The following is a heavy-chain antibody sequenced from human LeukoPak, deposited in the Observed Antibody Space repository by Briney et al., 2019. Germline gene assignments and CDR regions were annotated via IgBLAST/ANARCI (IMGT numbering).Heavy chain of an antibody. V-gene: IGHV3-7*03. CDR1: GFSLSSHW. CDR3: AEDQEERPYYFDY. D-gene: IGHD1-1*01. Sequence: PGGSLRLSCAASGFSLSSHWMSWVRQAPGKGLEWVANINQDGSARYYVDSVKGRFTTSRDNAKNSMYLQMNSLRAEDTAVYYCAEDQEERPYYFDYWGQGTLVTVSS. J-gene: IGHJ4*02. CDR2: INQDGSAR.